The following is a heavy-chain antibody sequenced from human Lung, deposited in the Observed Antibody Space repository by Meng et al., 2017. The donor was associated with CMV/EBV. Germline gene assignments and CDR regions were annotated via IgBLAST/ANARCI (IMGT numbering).Heavy chain of an antibody. Sequence: GGSXRLXXAASGFTFSSYGMHWVRQAPGKGLEWVAFIRYDGSNKYYADSVKGRFTISRDNSKNTLYLQMNSLRAEDTAVYYCAKDGRGYSYGYGMDVWGQGTXVPVSS. V-gene: IGHV3-30*02. CDR3: AKDGRGYSYGYGMDV. J-gene: IGHJ6*02. CDR2: IRYDGSNK. CDR1: GFTFSSYG. D-gene: IGHD5-18*01.